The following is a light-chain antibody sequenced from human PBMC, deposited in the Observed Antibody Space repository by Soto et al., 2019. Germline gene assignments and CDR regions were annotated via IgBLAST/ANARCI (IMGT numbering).Light chain of an antibody. Sequence: DIVMTQSPLSLPVTPGEPASISCRSSQSLLHSNGYNYLDWYLQKPGQSPQLLIYLGSNRASGVPARFIGSGSGTDFTLKISRVEAEDVGVYYCMQALQTPFTFGPGTKVDIK. CDR1: QSLLHSNGYNY. CDR3: MQALQTPFT. CDR2: LGS. J-gene: IGKJ3*01. V-gene: IGKV2-28*01.